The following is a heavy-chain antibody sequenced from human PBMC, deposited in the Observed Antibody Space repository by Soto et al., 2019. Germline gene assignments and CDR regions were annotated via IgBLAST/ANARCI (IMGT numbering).Heavy chain of an antibody. Sequence: SETLSLTCTVSSGSVTRGSYYWSWIRQPPGKGLEWIGYIYYSGSTIYNPSLKSRLTMSVDTSKNQFSLRLTSATAADTAVYYCARLDPRRYFDYRGQGSLVT. CDR1: SGSVTRGSYY. CDR3: ARLDPRRYFDY. J-gene: IGHJ4*02. V-gene: IGHV4-61*01. CDR2: IYYSGST.